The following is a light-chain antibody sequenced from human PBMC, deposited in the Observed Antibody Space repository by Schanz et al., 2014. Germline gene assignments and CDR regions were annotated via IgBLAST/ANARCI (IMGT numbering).Light chain of an antibody. CDR2: WAS. V-gene: IGKV4-1*01. CDR1: QSVLYSSTNKNY. Sequence: DIVMTQSPDSLAVSLGERATINCKSCQSVLYSSTNKNYLAWYQQKSGQPPKLLIYWASTRESGVPDRFSGSGSGTDFTLTISSLQAEDVAVYYCQQYHSIPHTFGQGTKLEIK. J-gene: IGKJ2*01. CDR3: QQYHSIPHT.